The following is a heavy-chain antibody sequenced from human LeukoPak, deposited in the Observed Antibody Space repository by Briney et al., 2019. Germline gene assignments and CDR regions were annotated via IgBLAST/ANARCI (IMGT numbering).Heavy chain of an antibody. CDR2: INHSGST. V-gene: IGHV4-34*01. Sequence: PSETLSLTCAVYGGSFKYYWSWIRQPPGKGLEWIGEINHSGSTNYNPSLKSRVTISVDTSKNQFSLKLSSVTAADTAVYYCARPKDYYGSGSNFFDYWGQGTLVTVSS. J-gene: IGHJ4*02. D-gene: IGHD3-10*01. CDR1: GGSFKYY. CDR3: ARPKDYYGSGSNFFDY.